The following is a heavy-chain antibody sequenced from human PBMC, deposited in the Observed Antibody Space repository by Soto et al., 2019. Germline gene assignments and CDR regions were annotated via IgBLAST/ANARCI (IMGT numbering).Heavy chain of an antibody. CDR1: GCSISSSNW. CDR3: ASIAAAGTKFDY. D-gene: IGHD6-13*01. Sequence: QVQLQESGPGLVKPSGTLSLTCAGSGCSISSSNWWSWVRQPPGKGLEWIGEIYPSGSTTYNPSRKIRVTTSLAKSKNQFSLKLNSLAAADTAVYYCASIAAAGTKFDYWGQGTLVTVSS. J-gene: IGHJ4*02. V-gene: IGHV4-4*02. CDR2: IYPSGST.